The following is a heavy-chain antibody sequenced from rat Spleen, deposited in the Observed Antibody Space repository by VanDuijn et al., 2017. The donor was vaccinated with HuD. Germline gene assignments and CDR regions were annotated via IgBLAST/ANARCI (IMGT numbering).Heavy chain of an antibody. CDR2: VSSDGINT. D-gene: IGHD1-7*01. Sequence: EVQLVETGGGLVQLGKSLKLSCVASGFTFSRYWMYWVRQAPGKGLEWVSSVSSDGINTYYPDSVKGRFTISRDNAENIVYLQMNSLKCEDTATYYCAVAGYGYWGQGVMVTVSS. V-gene: IGHV5-58*01. CDR3: AVAGYGY. J-gene: IGHJ2*01. CDR1: GFTFSRYW.